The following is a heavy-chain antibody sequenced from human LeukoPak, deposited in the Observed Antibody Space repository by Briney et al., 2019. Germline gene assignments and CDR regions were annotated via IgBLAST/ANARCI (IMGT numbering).Heavy chain of an antibody. D-gene: IGHD4-11*01. CDR2: INESGRTT. CDR3: AREWGTVTMYDY. J-gene: IGHJ4*02. V-gene: IGHV3-74*01. Sequence: GGSLRLSCAASGFTFSNYWIYWVRQAPGKGLVWVSRINESGRTTTYADSVKGRFTISRDNAKNTVYLQMNSLRAEDTAVYYCAREWGTVTMYDYWGQGTLVTVSS. CDR1: GFTFSNYW.